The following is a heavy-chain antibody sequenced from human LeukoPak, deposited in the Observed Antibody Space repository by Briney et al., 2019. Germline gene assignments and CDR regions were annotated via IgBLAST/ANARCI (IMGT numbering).Heavy chain of an antibody. Sequence: SETLSLTCAVSGDSISSGGYYWSWIRQPPGKGLEWIGFIYYSGSTNHNPSLKSRVTISVDTSKKQFSLKLRSVTAADTAVYYCARGGSLWFGEKGFDPWGQGTLVTVSS. V-gene: IGHV4-61*08. CDR2: IYYSGST. J-gene: IGHJ5*02. CDR3: ARGGSLWFGEKGFDP. CDR1: GDSISSGGYY. D-gene: IGHD3-10*01.